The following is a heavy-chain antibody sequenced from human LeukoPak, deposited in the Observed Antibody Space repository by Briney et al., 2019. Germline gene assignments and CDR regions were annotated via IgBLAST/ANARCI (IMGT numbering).Heavy chain of an antibody. Sequence: PGGSLRLSCTASGFTFGDYAMNWFRQAPGKGLEWVGFIRNKAYGGTTEYAASVKGRFTISTDDSKNIAYLQMNSLKTEDTAVYYCTVETSGWSSSDYWGQGTLVTVSS. V-gene: IGHV3-49*03. J-gene: IGHJ4*02. CDR2: IRNKAYGGTT. D-gene: IGHD6-19*01. CDR3: TVETSGWSSSDY. CDR1: GFTFGDYA.